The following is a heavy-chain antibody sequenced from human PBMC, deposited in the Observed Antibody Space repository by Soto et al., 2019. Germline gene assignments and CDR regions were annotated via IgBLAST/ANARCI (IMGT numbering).Heavy chain of an antibody. CDR2: INSDGRST. V-gene: IGHV3-74*01. D-gene: IGHD6-19*01. J-gene: IGHJ4*02. CDR3: AREGIGMAVYY. CDR1: GFTFSRYW. Sequence: EVQLVESGGGLVQPGGSLRLSCAASGFTFSRYWMHWVRQAPEKGLVWVSRINSDGRSTGYADSVKGRFTSSRDNAKNTLYLQMNSLRAEDTAVYFCAREGIGMAVYYWGRGTLVSVSS.